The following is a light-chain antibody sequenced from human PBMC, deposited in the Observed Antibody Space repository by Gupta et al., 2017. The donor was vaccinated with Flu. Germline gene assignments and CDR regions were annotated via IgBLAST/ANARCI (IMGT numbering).Light chain of an antibody. CDR2: KAS. J-gene: IGKJ2*01. V-gene: IGKV1-5*03. CDR3: QQYNSYPYT. Sequence: PSTLSASVGDRVTITCRASQSISSWLAWYQQKAGKAPKLLIYKASNLESGVPSRFSGSGSGTEFTLTISSLQPDDFATYYCQQYNSYPYTFGQGTTLEIK. CDR1: QSISSW.